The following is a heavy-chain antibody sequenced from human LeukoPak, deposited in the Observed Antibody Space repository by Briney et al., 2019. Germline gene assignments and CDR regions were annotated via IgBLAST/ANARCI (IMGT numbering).Heavy chain of an antibody. CDR2: AYFTGST. CDR1: GGSVSSSSSY. V-gene: IGHV4-39*07. D-gene: IGHD4-17*01. J-gene: IGHJ4*02. Sequence: PSETLSLTCTVSGGSVSSSSSYWGWTRQPPGKGLEWIGSAYFTGSTNYNPSLKSRVTISVDTSKNQFSLKLSSVTAADTAVYYCARDDYGDFHFDYWGQGALVTVSS. CDR3: ARDDYGDFHFDY.